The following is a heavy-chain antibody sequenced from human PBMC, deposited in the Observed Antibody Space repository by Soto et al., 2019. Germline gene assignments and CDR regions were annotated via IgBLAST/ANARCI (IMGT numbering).Heavy chain of an antibody. D-gene: IGHD6-13*01. J-gene: IGHJ4*02. CDR3: ARFLSSWYDRYFDY. Sequence: SETLSLTCTVSGGSISSYYWSLIRQPPGKGLEWIGYIYYSGSTNYNPSLKSRVTISVDTSKNQFSLKLSSVTAADTAVYYCARFLSSWYDRYFDYWGQGTLVTVSS. CDR2: IYYSGST. V-gene: IGHV4-59*01. CDR1: GGSISSYY.